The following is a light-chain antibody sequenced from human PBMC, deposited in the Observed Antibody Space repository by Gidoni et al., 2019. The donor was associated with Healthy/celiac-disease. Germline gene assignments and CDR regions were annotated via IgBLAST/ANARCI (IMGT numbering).Light chain of an antibody. CDR1: QSVSSY. V-gene: IGKV3-11*01. CDR2: DAS. J-gene: IGKJ5*01. Sequence: EIVLTQSPATLSLSPGERATLSCRASQSVSSYLAWYQQKPGQAPRLLIYDASNRATGIPARFSGSGSGTDFTLTISSLETEDFAVYYCQKRSNWPITFXQXTRLEIK. CDR3: QKRSNWPIT.